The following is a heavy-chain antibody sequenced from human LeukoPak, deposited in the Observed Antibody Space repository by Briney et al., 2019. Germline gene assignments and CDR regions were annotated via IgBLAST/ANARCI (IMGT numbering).Heavy chain of an antibody. CDR2: SSSSGSTI. CDR1: GFTLSDYY. V-gene: IGHV3-11*01. J-gene: IGHJ4*02. D-gene: IGHD3/OR15-3a*01. CDR3: ARRRDFIDY. Sequence: GGSLRLSCAASGFTLSDYYMSWIRQAPGKGLEWVSHSSSSGSTIYYADSVKGRFAISRDNAKNSLYLQINSLRAEDTAVYYCARRRDFIDYWGQGTLVTVSS.